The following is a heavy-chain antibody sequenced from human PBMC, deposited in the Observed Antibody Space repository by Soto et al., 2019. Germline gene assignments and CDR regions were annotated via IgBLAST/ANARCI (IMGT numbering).Heavy chain of an antibody. CDR2: ISGSGGST. J-gene: IGHJ6*02. CDR1: GFTFSSYA. CDR3: ANRNWLVPLYGMDV. V-gene: IGHV3-23*01. D-gene: IGHD3-9*01. Sequence: GGSLRLSCAASGFTFSSYAMSWVRQAPGKGLEWVSAISGSGGSTYYADSVKGRFTISRDNSKNTLYLQMNSLRAEDTAVYYCANRNWLVPLYGMDVWGQGTTVTVSS.